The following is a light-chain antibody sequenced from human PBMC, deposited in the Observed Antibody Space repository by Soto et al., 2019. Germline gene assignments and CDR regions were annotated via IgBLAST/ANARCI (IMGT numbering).Light chain of an antibody. CDR3: QQYGSSGT. CDR1: QSVSNNY. J-gene: IGKJ1*01. V-gene: IGKV3-20*01. CDR2: GAS. Sequence: EIVLTQSPGTLSLSPGERATLSCSASQSVSNNYLAWYQQKPGQAPRLLIYGASNMATGMPDRFSGSGSGTDFTLTISRLEPEDFAVYYCQQYGSSGTFGQGTKVEIK.